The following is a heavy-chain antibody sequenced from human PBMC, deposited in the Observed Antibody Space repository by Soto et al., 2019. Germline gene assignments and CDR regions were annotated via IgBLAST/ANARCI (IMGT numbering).Heavy chain of an antibody. CDR3: ARTGYCSGGSCYSGAFDY. CDR2: INPNSGGT. Sequence: ASVKVSCKASGYTFTGYYMHWVRQAPGQGLEWMGWINPNSGGTNYAQKFQGWVTMTRDTSISTAYMELSRLRSDDTAVYYCARTGYCSGGSCYSGAFDYWGQGTLVTVS. CDR1: GYTFTGYY. J-gene: IGHJ4*02. D-gene: IGHD2-15*01. V-gene: IGHV1-2*04.